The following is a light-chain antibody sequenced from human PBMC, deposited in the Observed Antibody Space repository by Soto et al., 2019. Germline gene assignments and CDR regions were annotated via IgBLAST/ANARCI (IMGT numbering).Light chain of an antibody. CDR3: QQYGTSYRT. J-gene: IGKJ1*01. Sequence: DIQMTQSPSTLSAFVGDRVTITCRASQTISTSLAWYQQKPGRPPKLLIYLASSLQSGVPARFSGSGSATEFTLSISSLQPDDFDTYYCQQYGTSYRTLGQGTKVDIK. V-gene: IGKV1-5*03. CDR2: LAS. CDR1: QTISTS.